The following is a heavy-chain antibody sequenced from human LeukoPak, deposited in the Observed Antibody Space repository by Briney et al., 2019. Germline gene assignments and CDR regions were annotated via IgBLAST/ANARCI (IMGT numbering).Heavy chain of an antibody. CDR1: GFTFSDYW. CDR2: IKYDGNEK. V-gene: IGHV3-7*01. J-gene: IGHJ4*02. Sequence: GGSLRLSCAASGFTFSDYWMSWMRQAPGKGLEWVANIKYDGNEKCYVDSVKGRFTISRDNAKNALYLQLNSLRVEDTAVYYCKSGGAAPGSFDYWGQGTLVTVSP. D-gene: IGHD4-23*01. CDR3: KSGGAAPGSFDY.